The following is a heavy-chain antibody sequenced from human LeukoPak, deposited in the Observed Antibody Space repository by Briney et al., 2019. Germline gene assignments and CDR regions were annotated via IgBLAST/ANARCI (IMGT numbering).Heavy chain of an antibody. CDR3: ATGEDYYYMDV. Sequence: SQTLSPTCTVSGGSISSGSYYWSWIRQPAGKGLEWIGRIYTSGSTNYNPSLKSRVTISVDTSKNQFSLKLSSVTAADTAVYYCATGEDYYYMDVWGKGTTVTVSS. V-gene: IGHV4-61*02. CDR1: GGSISSGSYY. J-gene: IGHJ6*03. CDR2: IYTSGST. D-gene: IGHD1-26*01.